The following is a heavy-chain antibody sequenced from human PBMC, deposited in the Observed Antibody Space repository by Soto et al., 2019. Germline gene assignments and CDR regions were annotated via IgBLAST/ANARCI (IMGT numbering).Heavy chain of an antibody. D-gene: IGHD4-4*01. Sequence: GSLRLSCAVSGVTLTNVWMNWVRQAPGKGPEWVGRIKSKTDGGTTDYAAPVKGRFTISRDDSKNTLYLQMNSLKTEDTAVYYCTRRANDYTRDYWGQGTLVTVSS. V-gene: IGHV3-15*07. CDR3: TRRANDYTRDY. CDR1: GVTLTNVW. J-gene: IGHJ4*02. CDR2: IKSKTDGGTT.